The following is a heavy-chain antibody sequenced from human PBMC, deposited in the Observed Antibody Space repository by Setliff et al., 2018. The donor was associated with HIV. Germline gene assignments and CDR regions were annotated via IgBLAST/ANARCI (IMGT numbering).Heavy chain of an antibody. D-gene: IGHD2-15*01. CDR3: ASGEGWLNY. CDR1: GFTFRDYA. CDR2: ISGSSSIK. Sequence: PGGSLRLSCAASGFTFRDYAMIWVRQAPGMGLEWVSTISGSSSIKEYADFVKGRFSISRDNSKDTVFLQMDSLRAEDTAIYYCASGEGWLNYWGQGTLVTVSS. V-gene: IGHV3-23*01. J-gene: IGHJ4*02.